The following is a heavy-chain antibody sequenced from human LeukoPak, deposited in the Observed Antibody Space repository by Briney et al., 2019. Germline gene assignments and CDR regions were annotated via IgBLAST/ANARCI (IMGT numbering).Heavy chain of an antibody. CDR1: GYTFTGYY. CDR3: AGDYYDSSGGFDY. CDR2: INPNSGGT. J-gene: IGHJ4*02. D-gene: IGHD3-22*01. V-gene: IGHV1-2*02. Sequence: ASVKVSCKASGYTFTGYYMHWVRQAPGQGLEGMGWINPNSGGTNYAQKFQSRVTMTRDTSISTAYMELSRLRSDDTAVYYCAGDYYDSSGGFDYWGQGTLVTVSS.